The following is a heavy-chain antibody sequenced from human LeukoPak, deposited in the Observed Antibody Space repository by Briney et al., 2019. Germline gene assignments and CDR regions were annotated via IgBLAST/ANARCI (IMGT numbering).Heavy chain of an antibody. D-gene: IGHD5-12*01. CDR2: FGPEDGET. CDR3: ATGFRGYSGYGDH. CDR1: GYTLTELS. J-gene: IGHJ4*02. Sequence: ASVKVSCKVSGYTLTELSMHWVRQAPGKGLEWMGGFGPEDGETIYAQKFQGRVTMTEDTSTDTAYMELSSLRSEDTAVYYCATGFRGYSGYGDHWGQGTLVTVSS. V-gene: IGHV1-24*01.